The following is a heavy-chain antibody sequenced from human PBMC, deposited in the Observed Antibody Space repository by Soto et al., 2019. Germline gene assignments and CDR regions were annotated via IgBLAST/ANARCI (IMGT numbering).Heavy chain of an antibody. D-gene: IGHD6-25*01. V-gene: IGHV1-18*04. J-gene: IGHJ4*02. Sequence: QVQLVQSGPEVKKPGASVKVSCKASGYSFTSYGVSWVRQAPGQGLEWMGWISANSGNTDYAQKFRGRATMTTETSTSTAYMALRSLRSDDTDVYYCVRDPQRNDYWGQGSLVTVSS. CDR3: VRDPQRNDY. CDR2: ISANSGNT. CDR1: GYSFTSYG.